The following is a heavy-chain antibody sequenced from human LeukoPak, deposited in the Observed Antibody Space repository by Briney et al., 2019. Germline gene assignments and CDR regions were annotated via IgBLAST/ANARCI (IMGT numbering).Heavy chain of an antibody. Sequence: SETLSLTCTVSGGSISSSSYYWGWIRQPPGKGLEWIGEIYHSGSTNYNPSLKSRVTISVDKSKNQFSLKLSSVTAADTAVYYCARESYYDSSGYPYYFDYWGQGTLVTVSS. J-gene: IGHJ4*02. D-gene: IGHD3-22*01. CDR2: IYHSGST. V-gene: IGHV4-39*07. CDR1: GGSISSSSYY. CDR3: ARESYYDSSGYPYYFDY.